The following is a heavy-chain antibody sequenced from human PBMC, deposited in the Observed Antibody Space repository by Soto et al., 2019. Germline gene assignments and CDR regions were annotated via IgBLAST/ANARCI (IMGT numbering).Heavy chain of an antibody. CDR2: ISYDGSNK. CDR1: GFTFSSYA. D-gene: IGHD2-15*01. V-gene: IGHV3-30-3*01. CDR3: ARQGVYCSDGSCYSYYGMDV. Sequence: QVQLVESGGGVVQPGRSLRLSCAASGFTFSSYAMHWVRQAPGKGLEWVAVISYDGSNKYYADSVKGRFTISRDNSKNTLCLQMNSLRAEGTAVYYCARQGVYCSDGSCYSYYGMDVWGQGTTVTVSS. J-gene: IGHJ6*02.